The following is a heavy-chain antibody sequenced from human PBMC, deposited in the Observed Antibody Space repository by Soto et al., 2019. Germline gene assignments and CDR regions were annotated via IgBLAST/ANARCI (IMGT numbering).Heavy chain of an antibody. V-gene: IGHV1-2*02. CDR1: GYTLTGYY. Sequence: ASVKVSCKASGYTLTGYYMHWVRQAPGQGLEWMGWINPNNGGTNYAQKLQGRVTMTRDTSMSTAYMELRSLRSDDTAVYYCARASNRGYSSGWYDYWGQGTLVTVSS. CDR3: ARASNRGYSSGWYDY. D-gene: IGHD6-19*01. J-gene: IGHJ4*02. CDR2: INPNNGGT.